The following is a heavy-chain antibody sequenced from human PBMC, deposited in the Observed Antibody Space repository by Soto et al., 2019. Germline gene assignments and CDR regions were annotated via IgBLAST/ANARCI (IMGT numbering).Heavy chain of an antibody. CDR2: IYYSGST. D-gene: IGHD3-22*01. CDR1: GGSTSSYY. J-gene: IGHJ4*02. CDR3: AISTMIVEDYFDY. Sequence: SSETLSLTCTVSGGSTSSYYWSWIRHPPGKGLGWIGYIYYSGSTNYNPSLKSRVTISVDTSKNQFSLKLSSVTAADTAVYYCAISTMIVEDYFDYWGQGTLVTVSS. V-gene: IGHV4-59*01.